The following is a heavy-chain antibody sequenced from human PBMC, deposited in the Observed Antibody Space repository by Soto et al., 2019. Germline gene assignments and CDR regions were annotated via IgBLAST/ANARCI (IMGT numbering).Heavy chain of an antibody. J-gene: IGHJ5*02. CDR1: VCSISSDY. D-gene: IGHD3-10*01. CDR2: VYHSWST. V-gene: IGHV4-59*01. CDR3: ARFGTSPNGNWFDP. Sequence: SETLSLTCTVSVCSISSDYWNWIRQPPGKGLEWIAYVYHSWSTKYNPSLKSRVTISVDTSKNQLSLKLSSVTAADTAVYYCARFGTSPNGNWFDPWGQGTLVTVSS.